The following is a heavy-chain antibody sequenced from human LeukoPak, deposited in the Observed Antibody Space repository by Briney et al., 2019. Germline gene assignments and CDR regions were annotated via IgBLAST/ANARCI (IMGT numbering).Heavy chain of an antibody. CDR3: AKDRGYSHGFDY. CDR1: GFTFSSYG. V-gene: IGHV3-30*18. Sequence: VGFLRLSCAASGFTFSSYGMHWVRQAPGKGLEWVAAISYDGRNKEYVDSVKGRFTISRDNSKNTLYLQMNSLRAEDTAVYYCAKDRGYSHGFDYWGQGTLVTVSS. D-gene: IGHD5-18*01. CDR2: ISYDGRNK. J-gene: IGHJ4*02.